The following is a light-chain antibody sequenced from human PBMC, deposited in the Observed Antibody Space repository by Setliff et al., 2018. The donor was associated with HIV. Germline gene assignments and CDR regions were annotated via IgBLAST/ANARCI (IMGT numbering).Light chain of an antibody. CDR3: SSHGAIGV. Sequence: QSALTQPPSASGSPGQSVTISCTGTTSDVGAYNYVSWYQQHPGKAPKLIIYEVTKRPSGVPDRFSGSKSGHTASLTVSGLQAEDEADYYCSSHGAIGVFGTGTKVTVL. CDR1: TSDVGAYNY. V-gene: IGLV2-8*01. J-gene: IGLJ1*01. CDR2: EVT.